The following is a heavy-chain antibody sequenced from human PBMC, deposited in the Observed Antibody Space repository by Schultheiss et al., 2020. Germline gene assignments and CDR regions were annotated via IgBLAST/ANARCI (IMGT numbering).Heavy chain of an antibody. V-gene: IGHV3-9*01. CDR2: VTWNSGTI. CDR3: TRAGHFTAPTQLDH. D-gene: IGHD1-1*01. J-gene: IGHJ4*02. CDR1: GFSLDDHA. Sequence: GGSLRLSCAASGFSLDDHAMHWVRQVPGKGLEWVSGVTWNSGTIDYVDSVKGRFTISRDNAKNSLYLQMNSLRPEDTALYYCTRAGHFTAPTQLDHWGQGVLVNVYS.